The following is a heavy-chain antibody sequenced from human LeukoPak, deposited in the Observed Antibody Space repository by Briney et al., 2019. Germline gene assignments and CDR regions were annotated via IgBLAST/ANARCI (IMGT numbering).Heavy chain of an antibody. J-gene: IGHJ5*02. CDR1: GGSISSYF. V-gene: IGHV4-59*12. CDR2: ISYSGST. CDR3: ARSMVREVILSARRANWFDP. D-gene: IGHD3-10*01. Sequence: SETLSLTCTVSGGSISSYFWSWIRQPPGKGLEWIGYISYSGSTNYNPSLKSRVTISVDTSKSQFSLKLSSVTAADTAVYYCARSMVREVILSARRANWFDPWGQGTLVTVSS.